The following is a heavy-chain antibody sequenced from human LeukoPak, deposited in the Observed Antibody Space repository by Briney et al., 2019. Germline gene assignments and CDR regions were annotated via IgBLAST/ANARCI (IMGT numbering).Heavy chain of an antibody. J-gene: IGHJ4*02. CDR2: INPSGGST. CDR3: AREGKNYDILTGYDY. CDR1: GYRFTGYY. V-gene: IGHV1-46*01. Sequence: ASVKVSCKASGYRFTGYYMHWVRQAPGQGLEWMGIINPSGGSTSYAQKFQGRVTITRDTSTSKVYMELSSLRSEDTAVYYCAREGKNYDILTGYDYWGQGTLVTVSS. D-gene: IGHD3-9*01.